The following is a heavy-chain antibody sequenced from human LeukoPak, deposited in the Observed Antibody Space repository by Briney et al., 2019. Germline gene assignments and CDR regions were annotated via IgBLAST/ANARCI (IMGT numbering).Heavy chain of an antibody. CDR3: ANPSDSGGLGWFDP. V-gene: IGHV3-23*01. J-gene: IGHJ5*02. CDR1: GFTFNNYA. D-gene: IGHD4-23*01. CDR2: ISGVGSGT. Sequence: HPGGSLRLSCTASGFTFNNYAMNWVRQAPGKGLEWVSAISGVGSGTYYADSVKGRFTISGDKSKNTVYLQMNSVRVDDTAVYYCANPSDSGGLGWFDPWGQGTLVTVSS.